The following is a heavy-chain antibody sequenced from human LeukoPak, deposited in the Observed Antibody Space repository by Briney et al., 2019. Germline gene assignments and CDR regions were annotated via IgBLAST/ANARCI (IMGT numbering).Heavy chain of an antibody. CDR3: ASSLTTRYYYMDV. Sequence: GGSLRLSCTGSGFSFSTFRMNWVRQAPGKGLEWVSYISSGSNTIYYADSVKGRFTISRDNARNSLYLQMNSLRAEDTAVYYCASSLTTRYYYMDVWGNGTTVTVSS. V-gene: IGHV3-48*01. J-gene: IGHJ6*03. D-gene: IGHD4-11*01. CDR1: GFSFSTFR. CDR2: ISSGSNTI.